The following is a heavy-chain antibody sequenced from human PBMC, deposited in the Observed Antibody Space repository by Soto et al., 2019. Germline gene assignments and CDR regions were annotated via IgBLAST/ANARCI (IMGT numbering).Heavy chain of an antibody. Sequence: EVQLLESGGGLVQPGGSLRLSCAASGFTFSSYAMSWVRQTPGKGLEWVSTLSGSGGTTYYADSVKGQFTISRDNSKSTLDLQMNSLGAEVTAVDYCARALGIYGAHWIDSWGQGTLVTVSS. CDR2: LSGSGGTT. J-gene: IGHJ5*01. CDR3: ARALGIYGAHWIDS. V-gene: IGHV3-23*01. CDR1: GFTFSSYA. D-gene: IGHD3-10*01.